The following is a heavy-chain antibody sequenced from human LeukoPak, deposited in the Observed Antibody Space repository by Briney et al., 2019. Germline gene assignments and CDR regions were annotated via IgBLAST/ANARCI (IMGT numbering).Heavy chain of an antibody. J-gene: IGHJ4*02. CDR2: ISPDGSNK. CDR3: SNEGGVYLPFAD. Sequence: GGSLRLSCAASGFRFDDYALHWVRQAPGKGLEWVAAISPDGSNKYYADSVNGRFTISRDNSKSTLYLQMNTLTVEDTAIYHCSNEGGVYLPFADWGQGTRVTVS. V-gene: IGHV3-30*18. D-gene: IGHD2-8*01. CDR1: GFRFDDYA.